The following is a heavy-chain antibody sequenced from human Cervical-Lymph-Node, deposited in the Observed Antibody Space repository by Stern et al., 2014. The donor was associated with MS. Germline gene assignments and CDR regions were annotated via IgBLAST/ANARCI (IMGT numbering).Heavy chain of an antibody. CDR1: GFTFSSYS. J-gene: IGHJ4*02. V-gene: IGHV3-21*01. Sequence: EVQLVESGGGLVKPGGSLRLSCAASGFTFSSYSMNCVRQAPGQGLEWVASISSGGSYIDYAYSLKGRFTISRDNAKNSLYLQINSLRAEDTAVYYCARGRGGNYRYYFDYWGQGTLVTVSS. CDR3: ARGRGGNYRYYFDY. CDR2: ISSGGSYI. D-gene: IGHD4-23*01.